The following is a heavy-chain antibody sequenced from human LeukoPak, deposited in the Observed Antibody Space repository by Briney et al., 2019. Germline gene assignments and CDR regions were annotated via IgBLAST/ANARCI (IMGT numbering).Heavy chain of an antibody. CDR2: IDAGNGNT. J-gene: IGHJ4*02. D-gene: IGHD5-18*01. Sequence: ASVKVSCKASGYTLTSYAMHWVRQAPGQRLEWMGWIDAGNGNTKYSQEFQGRVTITRDTSASTAYMELSSLRSEDMAVYYCARDIEDTATGPGDYWGQGTLVTVSS. V-gene: IGHV1-3*03. CDR3: ARDIEDTATGPGDY. CDR1: GYTLTSYA.